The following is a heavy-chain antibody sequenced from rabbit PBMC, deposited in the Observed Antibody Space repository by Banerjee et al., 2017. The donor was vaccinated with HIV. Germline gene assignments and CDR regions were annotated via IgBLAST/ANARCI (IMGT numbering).Heavy chain of an antibody. CDR1: GFSFSSGYR. D-gene: IGHD4-2*01. CDR3: ARYATGSRHI. CDR2: IYPDYGST. V-gene: IGHV1S40*01. J-gene: IGHJ6*01. Sequence: QSLEESGGDLVKPGASLTLTCTASGFSFSSGYRICWVRQAPGKGLEWIAYIYPDYGSTDYASWAKGRFTISRTSTTVDLKMTSLTAADTATYFCARYATGSRHIWGPGTLVTVS.